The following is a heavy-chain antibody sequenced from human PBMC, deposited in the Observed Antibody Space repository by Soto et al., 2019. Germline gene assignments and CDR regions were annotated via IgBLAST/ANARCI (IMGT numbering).Heavy chain of an antibody. V-gene: IGHV1-69*06. CDR1: GGTFSSYA. Sequence: VKVSCKASGGTFSSYAISWVRQAPGQGLEWMGGIIPIFGTANYAQKFQGRVTITADKSTSTAYMELSSLRSEDTAVYYCARAMVRGVIIIPGMDVWGQGTTVTVSS. CDR3: ARAMVRGVIIIPGMDV. J-gene: IGHJ6*02. D-gene: IGHD3-10*01. CDR2: IIPIFGTA.